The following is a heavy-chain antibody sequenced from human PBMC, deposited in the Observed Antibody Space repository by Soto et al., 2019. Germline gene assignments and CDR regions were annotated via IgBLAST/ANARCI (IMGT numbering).Heavy chain of an antibody. CDR2: ISAYNGNA. D-gene: IGHD3-3*01. V-gene: IGHV1-18*01. Sequence: VKVSCKASGYTFTSYGISWVRRAPGQGLEWMGWISAYNGNANYAQKLQGRVTMTTDTSTSTAYMELRSLRSDDTAVYYCARAEYYDFWSGYYSRYWGQGTLVTVSS. CDR1: GYTFTSYG. J-gene: IGHJ4*02. CDR3: ARAEYYDFWSGYYSRY.